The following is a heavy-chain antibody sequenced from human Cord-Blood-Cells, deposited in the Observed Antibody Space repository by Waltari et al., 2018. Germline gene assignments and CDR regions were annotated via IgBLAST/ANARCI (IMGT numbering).Heavy chain of an antibody. CDR1: GYTFTSYY. Sequence: QVQLVQSGAAVKKPGASVKVSCKASGYTFTSYYMHWVRQALGQGLEWMGIINPSGGSTSYAQKFQGRVTMTRDTSTSTVYMELSSLRSEDTAVYYCARGITGERSGYYFDYWGQGTLVTVSS. CDR3: ARGITGERSGYYFDY. CDR2: INPSGGST. J-gene: IGHJ4*02. V-gene: IGHV1-46*01. D-gene: IGHD7-27*01.